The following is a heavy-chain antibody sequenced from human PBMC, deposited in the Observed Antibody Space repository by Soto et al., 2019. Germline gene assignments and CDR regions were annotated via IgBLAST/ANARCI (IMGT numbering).Heavy chain of an antibody. CDR2: IYWDDDK. V-gene: IGHV2-5*02. Sequence: QITLKESGPTLVKPTQTLTLTCTFSGFSLSTSGVGVGWIRQPPVKALEWLALIYWDDDKRYSPSLKSRLTIPKDTSKNQVVLTMTNMDPVDTATYYCAHRHMCTSCYSYAFDIWGQGTMVTVSS. J-gene: IGHJ3*02. CDR1: GFSLSTSGVG. D-gene: IGHD2-2*01. CDR3: AHRHMCTSCYSYAFDI.